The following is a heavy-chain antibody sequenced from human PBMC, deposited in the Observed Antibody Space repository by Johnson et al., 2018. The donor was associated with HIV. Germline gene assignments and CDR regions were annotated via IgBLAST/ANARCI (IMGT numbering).Heavy chain of an antibody. J-gene: IGHJ3*02. CDR2: ISYDGRNK. V-gene: IGHV3-30*04. CDR3: ARDYLTHDAFDI. CDR1: GFTFSSYA. Sequence: QVQLVESGGGVVQPGRSLRLSCAASGFTFSSYAMHWVRQAPGKGLDWVVVISYDGRNKYYADSVKGRFTISRDNAKNSLFLHMNSLRAEDTAVYYCARDYLTHDAFDIWGQGTMVTVSS. D-gene: IGHD1-14*01.